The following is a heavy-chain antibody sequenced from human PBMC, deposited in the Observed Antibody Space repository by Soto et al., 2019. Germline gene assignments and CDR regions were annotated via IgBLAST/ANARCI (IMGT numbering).Heavy chain of an antibody. V-gene: IGHV1-69*01. CDR2: IIPIFGTA. Sequence: QVQLMQSGAEVKKPGSSVKVSCKASGGTFSSYAISWVRQAPGQGLEWMGGIIPIFGTANYAQKFQGRVTITADESTSTAYMELSSLRSEDTAVYYCARARESIAVASAYYFDYWGQGTLVTVSS. J-gene: IGHJ4*02. D-gene: IGHD6-19*01. CDR1: GGTFSSYA. CDR3: ARARESIAVASAYYFDY.